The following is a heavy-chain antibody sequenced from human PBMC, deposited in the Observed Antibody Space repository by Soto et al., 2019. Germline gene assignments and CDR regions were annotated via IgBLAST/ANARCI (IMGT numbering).Heavy chain of an antibody. V-gene: IGHV1-3*01. CDR3: ARGIAAAYYYGMDV. J-gene: IGHJ6*02. D-gene: IGHD6-13*01. CDR2: INAGNGNT. Sequence: QVQLVQSGAEVKKPGASVKVSCKASGYTFTSYAMHWVRQAPGQRLEWMGWINAGNGNTKYSQKFQGRVTITRDTSASTAYMELSSLRSEDTAVYYGARGIAAAYYYGMDVWGQGTTVTVSS. CDR1: GYTFTSYA.